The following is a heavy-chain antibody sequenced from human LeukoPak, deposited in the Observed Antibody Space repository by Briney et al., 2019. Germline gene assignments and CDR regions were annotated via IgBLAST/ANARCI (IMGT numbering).Heavy chain of an antibody. CDR2: ISSSGSTI. J-gene: IGHJ3*02. Sequence: GGSLRLSCAASGFTFSNAWMSWVRQAPGKGLEWVSYISSSGSTIYYADSVKGRFTISRDNAKNSLYVQMNSLRAEDTAVYYCARLSIVVVTDDAFDIWGQGTMVTVSS. CDR3: ARLSIVVVTDDAFDI. V-gene: IGHV3-11*04. D-gene: IGHD3-22*01. CDR1: GFTFSNAW.